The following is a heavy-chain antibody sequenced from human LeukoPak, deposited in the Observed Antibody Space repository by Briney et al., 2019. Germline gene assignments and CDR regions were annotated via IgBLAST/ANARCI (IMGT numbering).Heavy chain of an antibody. Sequence: SETLSLTCAVSGGSISSYYWSWIRQPPGKGLEWIGNVYFTGSTKNNPSLTSRVTISIDTSRNQFSLELSSVTAADTAVYYCARGDGYNYPFDSWGQGTLVTVSS. J-gene: IGHJ4*02. V-gene: IGHV4-59*01. CDR1: GGSISSYY. CDR2: VYFTGST. D-gene: IGHD5-24*01. CDR3: ARGDGYNYPFDS.